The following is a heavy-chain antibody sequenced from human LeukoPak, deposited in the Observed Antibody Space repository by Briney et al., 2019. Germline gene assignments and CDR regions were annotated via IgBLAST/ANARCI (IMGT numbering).Heavy chain of an antibody. V-gene: IGHV3-30*18. J-gene: IGHJ4*02. CDR2: ISYDGSNK. CDR1: GFTFSNAW. D-gene: IGHD3-10*01. CDR3: AKLAGSFDY. Sequence: PGGSLRLSCAASGFTFSNAWMSWVRQAPGKGLEWVAVISYDGSNKYYADSVKGRFTISRDNSKNTLYLQMNSLRAEDTAVYYCAKLAGSFDYWGQGTLVTVSS.